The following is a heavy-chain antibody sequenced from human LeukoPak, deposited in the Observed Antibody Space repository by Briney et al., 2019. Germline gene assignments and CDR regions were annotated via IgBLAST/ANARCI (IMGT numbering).Heavy chain of an antibody. V-gene: IGHV4-61*02. CDR1: GHSISSGSYY. J-gene: IGHJ4*02. CDR2: IYTSGST. D-gene: IGHD5-24*01. CDR3: ARDPALDGYNYFDY. Sequence: SQTLSLTCTVSGHSISSGSYYWSWIRQPGGKGLEWIGRIYTSGSTNYNPSLKSRVTISVDTSKNQFSLKLSSVTAADTAVYYCARDPALDGYNYFDYWGQGTLVTVSS.